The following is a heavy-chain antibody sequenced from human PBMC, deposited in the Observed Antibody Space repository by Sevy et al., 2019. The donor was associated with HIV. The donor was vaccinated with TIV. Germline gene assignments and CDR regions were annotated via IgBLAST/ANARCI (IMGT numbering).Heavy chain of an antibody. J-gene: IGHJ4*02. Sequence: GGSLRLSCATFGFNFRNSWMPWVRQPPGKGLEFLADIKQDGYETYYVDSVKGRFTISRDNAKNSLHLQMNSLRAEDTAMYFCLRDKEEGASVLDYWGQGTPVTVSS. CDR2: IKQDGYET. CDR1: GFNFRNSW. V-gene: IGHV3-7*03. D-gene: IGHD1-26*01. CDR3: LRDKEEGASVLDY.